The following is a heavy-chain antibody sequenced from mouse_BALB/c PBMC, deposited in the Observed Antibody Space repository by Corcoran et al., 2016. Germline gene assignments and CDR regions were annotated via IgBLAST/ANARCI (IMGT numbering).Heavy chain of an antibody. CDR3: ARKLGRDY. V-gene: IGHV9-3-1*01. J-gene: IGHJ2*01. D-gene: IGHD4-1*01. Sequence: QIQLVQSGPELKKPGETVKISCKASGYTFTNYGMNWVKQAPGKGLKWMGWINTYTGEPTYADDFKGRFAFSLETSASTAYLQINNLKNEDTATYFCARKLGRDYWGQGTTLTVSS. CDR1: GYTFTNYG. CDR2: INTYTGEP.